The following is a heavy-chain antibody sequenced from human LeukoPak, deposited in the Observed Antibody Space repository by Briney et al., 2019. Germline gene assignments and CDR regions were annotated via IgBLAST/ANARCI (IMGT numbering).Heavy chain of an antibody. CDR1: GFTFSNYA. CDR3: ARGLYAAPVP. J-gene: IGHJ5*02. CDR2: ISGGGDSA. Sequence: PGGSLRLSCATSGFTFSNYAMSWVRQAPGKGLDWVSGISGGGDSAHYADSVKGRFAISRDNSKNTMYLQMNSLRAEDTAVYYCARGLYAAPVPWGQGTLVTVSS. V-gene: IGHV3-23*01. D-gene: IGHD3-16*01.